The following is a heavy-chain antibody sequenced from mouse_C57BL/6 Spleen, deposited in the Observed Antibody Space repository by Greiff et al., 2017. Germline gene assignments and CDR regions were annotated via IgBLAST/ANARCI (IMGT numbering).Heavy chain of an antibody. D-gene: IGHD2-1*01. CDR1: GYTFTSYW. V-gene: IGHV1-52*01. CDR3: ARGDGNYLYAMDY. CDR2: IDPSDSET. J-gene: IGHJ4*01. Sequence: QVQLQQPGAELVRPGSSVKLSCKASGYTFTSYWMHWVKQRPIQGLEWIGNIDPSDSETHYNQKFKDKATLTVDKSSSTAYMQLSSLTSDDSAVYYCARGDGNYLYAMDYWGQGTSVTVSS.